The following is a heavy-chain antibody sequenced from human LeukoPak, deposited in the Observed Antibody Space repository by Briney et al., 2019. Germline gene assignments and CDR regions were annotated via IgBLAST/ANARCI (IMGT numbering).Heavy chain of an antibody. CDR2: TSGSGGST. D-gene: IGHD3-22*01. Sequence: PGGSLRLSCAASGFTFSTFAMTWVRQAPGKGLEWVSSTSGSGGSTYYANSVKGRFTISRDNSKNMVYLQMNRLRAEDTAVYYCVVWGEDRSGHRFDFWGQGTLVTVSS. CDR1: GFTFSTFA. J-gene: IGHJ4*02. CDR3: VVWGEDRSGHRFDF. V-gene: IGHV3-23*01.